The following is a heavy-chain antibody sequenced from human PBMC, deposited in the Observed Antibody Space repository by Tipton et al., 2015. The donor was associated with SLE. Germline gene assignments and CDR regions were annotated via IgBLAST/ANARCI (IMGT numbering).Heavy chain of an antibody. CDR2: IYYSGST. CDR3: ATAMPLVGSTMVRGEDAFDI. Sequence: TLSLTCTVSGGSISSHYWSWIRQPPGKGLEWIGYIYYSGSTNYNPSLKSRVTISVDTSKNQFSLKLSSVTAADTAVYYCATAMPLVGSTMVRGEDAFDIWGQVTMVTVSS. CDR1: GGSISSHY. J-gene: IGHJ3*02. V-gene: IGHV4-59*11. D-gene: IGHD3-10*01.